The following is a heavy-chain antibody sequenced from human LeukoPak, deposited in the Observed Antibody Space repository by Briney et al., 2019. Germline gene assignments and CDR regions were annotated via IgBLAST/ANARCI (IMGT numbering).Heavy chain of an antibody. CDR3: ARDTTVTDFYFDY. Sequence: GGSLRLSCAASGFTFSSYWMSWVRQAPGKGLEWVANIKQDGSEKYYVDSVKGRFTISRDNAKNSLYLQMNSLRAEDTAVYYCARDTTVTDFYFDYWGQGTLVTVSS. CDR1: GFTFSSYW. D-gene: IGHD1-14*01. V-gene: IGHV3-7*01. J-gene: IGHJ4*02. CDR2: IKQDGSEK.